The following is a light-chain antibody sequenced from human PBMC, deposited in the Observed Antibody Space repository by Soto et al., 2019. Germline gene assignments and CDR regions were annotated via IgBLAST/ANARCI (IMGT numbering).Light chain of an antibody. J-gene: IGLJ1*01. CDR1: SSDVAGYNY. CDR2: EVN. CDR3: SSYAGSSDV. V-gene: IGLV2-8*01. Sequence: QSALTQPPSASGSPGQSVAISCTGTSSDVAGYNYVSWYQQHPGKAPKLMIYEVNKRPSGVPDRFSGSKSGNTASLTVSGLLAEDEADYYCSSYAGSSDVFGTGTKLTVL.